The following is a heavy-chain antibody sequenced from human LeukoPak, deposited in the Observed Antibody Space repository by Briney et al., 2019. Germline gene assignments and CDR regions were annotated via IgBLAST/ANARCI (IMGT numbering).Heavy chain of an antibody. D-gene: IGHD4-17*01. CDR2: IGANGGAT. CDR3: GRDPNGDYLGAFDF. Sequence: GGSLRLSCAASGFIFNNYYLVWVRQAPGKGLELISGIGANGGATYYADSVKGRFTISRDNYKKKLYLQMNSLRAEDTAVYYCGRDPNGDYLGAFDFWGQGTMVSVSS. V-gene: IGHV3-23*01. J-gene: IGHJ3*01. CDR1: GFIFNNYY.